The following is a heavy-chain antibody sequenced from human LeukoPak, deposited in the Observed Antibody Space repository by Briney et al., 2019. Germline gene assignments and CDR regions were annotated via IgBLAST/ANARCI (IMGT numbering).Heavy chain of an antibody. V-gene: IGHV3-7*04. J-gene: IGHJ4*02. Sequence: PGGSLRLSCAASEFTFNRYWMSWVRQAPGKGLQWVANIKQDGSEAHYVDSVKGRFTISRDNAKNSLSLQMNSLNVDDTGVYFCTRDALFGSGRTHLDFWSQGILVSVSS. D-gene: IGHD3-10*01. CDR1: EFTFNRYW. CDR2: IKQDGSEA. CDR3: TRDALFGSGRTHLDF.